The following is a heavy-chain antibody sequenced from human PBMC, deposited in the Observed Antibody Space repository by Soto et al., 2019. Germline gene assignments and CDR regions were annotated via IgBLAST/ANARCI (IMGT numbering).Heavy chain of an antibody. D-gene: IGHD5-18*01. J-gene: IGHJ2*01. CDR1: GFTFNNYA. V-gene: IGHV3-30*04. CDR3: ARDPLWGTAMVLWYFDL. Sequence: QVQLVESGGGVVQPGRSLRLSCAASGFTFNNYAMHWVRQAPGKGLERVALISYDGRNKYYADSVKGRFTISRDNSKNALYLQMNSLRAEDTAVYYCARDPLWGTAMVLWYFDLWGRGSLVTVSS. CDR2: ISYDGRNK.